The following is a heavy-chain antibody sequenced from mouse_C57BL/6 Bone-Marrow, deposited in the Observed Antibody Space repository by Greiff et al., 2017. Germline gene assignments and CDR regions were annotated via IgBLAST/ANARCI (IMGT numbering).Heavy chain of an antibody. CDR2: IYPRSGNT. Sequence: QVQLKESGAELARPGASVKLSCKASGYTFTSYGISWVKQRTGQGLEWIGEIYPRSGNTYYNEKFKGKATLTADKSSSTAYMELRSLTSEDSAVYFCASYGSSYRFAYWGQGTLVTVSA. CDR3: ASYGSSYRFAY. D-gene: IGHD1-1*01. J-gene: IGHJ3*01. CDR1: GYTFTSYG. V-gene: IGHV1-81*01.